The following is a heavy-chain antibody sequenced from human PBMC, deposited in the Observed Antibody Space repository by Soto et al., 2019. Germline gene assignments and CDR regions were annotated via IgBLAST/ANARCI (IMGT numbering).Heavy chain of an antibody. D-gene: IGHD1-7*01. CDR3: AKDRVGGTFYTPLGF. V-gene: IGHV3-30*18. Sequence: PGGSLRLSCQASGFNFDNYGMHWVRQAPGKGLEWVAVITYDGSFQYYADSVKGRFTISRDNSKNTLFLHLNTLKPEDTAVYHCAKDRVGGTFYTPLGFWGQGTLVTLS. CDR1: GFNFDNYG. J-gene: IGHJ4*02. CDR2: ITYDGSFQ.